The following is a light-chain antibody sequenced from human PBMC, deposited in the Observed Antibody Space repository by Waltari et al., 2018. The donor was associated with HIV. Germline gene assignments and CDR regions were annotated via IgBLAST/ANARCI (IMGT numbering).Light chain of an antibody. Sequence: QSALTQPAAVSRSPGHSIPIPSPVTSSPCGGYNYFSWYQQHPGKAPKLMSYDVSNRPSGVSNRFSGYKSGNTASLTIPGLQAEDEADYYCSSYTSSRVVFGGGTKLTVL. CDR3: SSYTSSRVV. CDR2: DVS. J-gene: IGLJ2*01. CDR1: SSPCGGYNY. V-gene: IGLV2-14*03.